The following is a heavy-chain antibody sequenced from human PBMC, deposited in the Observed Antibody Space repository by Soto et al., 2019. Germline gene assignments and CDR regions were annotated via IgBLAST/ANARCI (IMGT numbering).Heavy chain of an antibody. CDR3: ARAGPRRELLLYFDY. D-gene: IGHD1-26*01. J-gene: IGHJ4*02. Sequence: GGSLRLSCAASGFTFSSYWMSWVRQAPGKGLEWVANVKQDGSEKYYVDSVKGRFTISRDNAKNSLYLQMNSLRAEDTAVYYCARAGPRRELLLYFDYWGQGTLVTVSS. V-gene: IGHV3-7*03. CDR2: VKQDGSEK. CDR1: GFTFSSYW.